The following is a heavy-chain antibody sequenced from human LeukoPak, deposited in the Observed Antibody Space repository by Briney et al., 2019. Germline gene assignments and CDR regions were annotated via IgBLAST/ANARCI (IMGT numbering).Heavy chain of an antibody. CDR3: ARDLRPFRYFDWLEINWFDP. V-gene: IGHV1-18*01. CDR2: ISAYNGNT. J-gene: IGHJ5*02. CDR1: GYTFTSYG. D-gene: IGHD3-9*01. Sequence: GASVKVSCKASGYTFTSYGISWVRQAPGQGLEWMGWISAYNGNTNYAQKLQGRVTMTTDTSTSTAYMELRSLRSDDTAVYYCARDLRPFRYFDWLEINWFDPWGQGTLVTVSS.